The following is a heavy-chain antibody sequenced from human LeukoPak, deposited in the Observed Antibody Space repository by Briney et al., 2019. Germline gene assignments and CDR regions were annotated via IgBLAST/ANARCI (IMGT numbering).Heavy chain of an antibody. D-gene: IGHD3-9*01. CDR1: GFTFSSYA. V-gene: IGHV3-23*01. J-gene: IGHJ3*02. CDR3: AKAYEIDRRSSPPQDVAFDI. Sequence: PGGSLRLSCAASGFTFSSYAMSWVRQAPGKGLEWVSAISGSGGSTYYADSVKGRFTISRDNSKNTLYLQMNSLRAEDTAVYYCAKAYEIDRRSSPPQDVAFDIWGQGTMVTVSS. CDR2: ISGSGGST.